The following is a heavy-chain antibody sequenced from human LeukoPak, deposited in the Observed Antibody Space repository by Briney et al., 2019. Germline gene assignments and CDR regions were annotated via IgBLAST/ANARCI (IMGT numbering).Heavy chain of an antibody. D-gene: IGHD3-22*01. CDR2: ISDNGGST. CDR3: AKRSTSNYYGDFDY. J-gene: IGHJ4*02. CDR1: GFTFSVYA. Sequence: GGSLRLSCAASGFTFSVYAMSWVRQAPGKGLEWVSTISDNGGSTYYADSVRGRFTISRDNSKKTLSLQMNSLRAEDTAIYFCAKRSTSNYYGDFDYWGQGTLVTVSS. V-gene: IGHV3-23*01.